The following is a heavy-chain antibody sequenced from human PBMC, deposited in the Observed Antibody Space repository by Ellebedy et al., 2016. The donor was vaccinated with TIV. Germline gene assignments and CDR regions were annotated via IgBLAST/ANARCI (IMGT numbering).Heavy chain of an antibody. Sequence: MPSETLSLTCTVSGGSISSYYWSWIRQPPGKGLEWIGYIYYSGSTNYNPSLKSRVTISVDTSKNQFSLKLSSVTAADTAVYYCARAGRGYCSGGSCSYDYWGQGTLVTVSS. CDR1: GGSISSYY. J-gene: IGHJ4*02. CDR2: IYYSGST. V-gene: IGHV4-59*01. CDR3: ARAGRGYCSGGSCSYDY. D-gene: IGHD2-15*01.